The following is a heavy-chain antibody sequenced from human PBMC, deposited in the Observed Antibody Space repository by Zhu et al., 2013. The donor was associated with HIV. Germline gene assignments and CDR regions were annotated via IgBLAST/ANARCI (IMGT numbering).Heavy chain of an antibody. CDR2: INPNSGGT. Sequence: QVQLVQSGAEVKKPGASVKVSCKASGYTFTRYYMHWVRQAPGQGLEWMGWINPNSGGTNYAQKFQGRVTMTRDTSISTAYMELSRLRSDDTAVYYCASGKLGYCSGGSCYYYYYGMDVWGQGP. J-gene: IGHJ6*02. CDR1: GYTFTRYY. D-gene: IGHD2-15*01. V-gene: IGHV1-2*02. CDR3: ASGKLGYCSGGSCYYYYYGMDV.